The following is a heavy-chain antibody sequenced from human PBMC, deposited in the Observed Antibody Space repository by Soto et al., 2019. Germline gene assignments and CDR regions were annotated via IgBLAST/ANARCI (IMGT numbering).Heavy chain of an antibody. CDR3: AITDNVGYYQH. CDR2: IYHTLTT. V-gene: IGHV4-38-2*01. J-gene: IGHJ1*01. CDR1: GESIISIYH. D-gene: IGHD1-20*01. Sequence: PSETLSLTCAVSGESIISIYHWAWIRQPPGRGLEWIASIYHTLTTYYTPSLKSRVTISVDTSKNQFSLRLSSVTAADSAVYFCAITDNVGYYQHFGQGXLVTVCS.